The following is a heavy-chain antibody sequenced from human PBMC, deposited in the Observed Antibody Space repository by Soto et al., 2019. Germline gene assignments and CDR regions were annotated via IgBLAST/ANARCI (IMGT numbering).Heavy chain of an antibody. D-gene: IGHD3-10*01. CDR1: GFTFSDYY. CDR2: ISSSSSYT. J-gene: IGHJ6*02. CDR3: ARTPGGSGSFFYYGMDV. V-gene: IGHV3-11*06. Sequence: GGSLRLSCAASGFTFSDYYMSWIRQAPGKGLEWVSYISSSSSYTNYADSVKGRFTISRDNAKNSLYLQMNSLRAEDTAVYYCARTPGGSGSFFYYGMDVWGQGTTVTVSS.